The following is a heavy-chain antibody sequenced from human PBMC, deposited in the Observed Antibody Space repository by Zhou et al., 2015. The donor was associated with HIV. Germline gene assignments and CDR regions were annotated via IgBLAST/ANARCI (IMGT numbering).Heavy chain of an antibody. D-gene: IGHD3-10*02. CDR3: ARANVFGELSNWFDP. V-gene: IGHV1-69*01. J-gene: IGHJ5*02. CDR2: ISPIFGAA. Sequence: QVQLVQSGAEVKKPESSVKVSCKSSRGTFTTHTFNWVRQAPGQGLEWMGGISPIFGAANYAQKFQGRVTITADESTSTAYMELSSLRSEDTAVYYCARANVFGELSNWFDPWGQGTLVTVSS. CDR1: RGTFTTHT.